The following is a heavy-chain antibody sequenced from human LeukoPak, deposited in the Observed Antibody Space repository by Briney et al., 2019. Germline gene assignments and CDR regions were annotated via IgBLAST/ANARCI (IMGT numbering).Heavy chain of an antibody. CDR2: ISYDGSNK. CDR3: AKDPGSYYYDSSGSHFDY. D-gene: IGHD3-22*01. CDR1: GFTFSSYA. V-gene: IGHV3-30-3*01. J-gene: IGHJ4*02. Sequence: GGSLRLSCAASGFTFSSYAMHWVRQAPGKGLEWVAVISYDGSNKYYADSVKGRFTISRDNSKNTLYLQMNSLRAEDTAVYYCAKDPGSYYYDSSGSHFDYWGQGTLVTVSS.